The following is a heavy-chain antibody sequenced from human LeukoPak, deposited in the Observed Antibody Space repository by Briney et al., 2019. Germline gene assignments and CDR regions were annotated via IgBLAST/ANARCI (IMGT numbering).Heavy chain of an antibody. CDR3: ARESSGWLQLFDY. CDR1: GFTVSSKY. Sequence: GGSLRLSCAAPGFTVSSKYMSWVRQAPGKGLEWVSVIYSGGSTYYADSVKGRFTISRDNSKNTVYLQMNSLRAEDTAVYYCARESSGWLQLFDYWGQGTLVTVSS. V-gene: IGHV3-66*01. D-gene: IGHD5-24*01. CDR2: IYSGGST. J-gene: IGHJ4*02.